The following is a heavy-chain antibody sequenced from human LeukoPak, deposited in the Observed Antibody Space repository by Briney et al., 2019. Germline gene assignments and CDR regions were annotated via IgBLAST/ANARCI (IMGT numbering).Heavy chain of an antibody. J-gene: IGHJ4*02. V-gene: IGHV3-30*18. D-gene: IGHD2-15*01. Sequence: PGGSLRLSCAASAFTFSSYGMHWVRQAPGKGLEWVTVISYDGSNKYYADSVKGRFTISRDNSKNTLYLQMNSLRAEDTAVYYCAKDAFPLASPFHTDYWGQGTLVTVSS. CDR1: AFTFSSYG. CDR2: ISYDGSNK. CDR3: AKDAFPLASPFHTDY.